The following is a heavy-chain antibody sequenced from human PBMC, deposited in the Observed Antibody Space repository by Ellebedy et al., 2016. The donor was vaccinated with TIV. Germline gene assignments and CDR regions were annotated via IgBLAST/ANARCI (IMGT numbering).Heavy chain of an antibody. D-gene: IGHD1-7*01. J-gene: IGHJ5*02. CDR2: ISAYNGNT. CDR1: GYTFTSYG. Sequence: ASVKVSCKASGYTFTSYGISWVRQAPGQGLEWMGWISAYNGNTNYAQKLQGRVTMTTDTSTSTAYMELRSLRSDDTAVYYCARRRTGTTLDQRWFDPWGQGTLVTVSS. V-gene: IGHV1-18*01. CDR3: ARRRTGTTLDQRWFDP.